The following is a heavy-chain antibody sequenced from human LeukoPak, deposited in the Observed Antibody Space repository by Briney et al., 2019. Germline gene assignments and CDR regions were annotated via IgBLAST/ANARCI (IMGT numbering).Heavy chain of an antibody. CDR2: INHSGST. CDR1: GGSFSGYY. Sequence: SETLSLTCAVYGGSFSGYYWSWIRQPPGKGLEWIGEINHSGSTNYNPSLKSRVTISVDTSKNQFSLKLSSVTAAGTAVYYCARGSSTMIVLWGQGTLVTVSS. V-gene: IGHV4-34*01. CDR3: ARGSSTMIVL. D-gene: IGHD3-22*01. J-gene: IGHJ4*02.